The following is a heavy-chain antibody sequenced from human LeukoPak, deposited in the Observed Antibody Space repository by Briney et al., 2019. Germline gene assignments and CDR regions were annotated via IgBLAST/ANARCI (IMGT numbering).Heavy chain of an antibody. CDR1: GGSISSGGYY. Sequence: SETLSLTCTVSGGSISSGGYYWSWIRQPPGKGLEWIGYIYHSGSTYYNPSLKSRVTISVDRSKNQFSLKLSSVTAADTAVYYCAKSCGGDCYWARGKRLSPYYYYYMDVWGKGTTVTVSS. D-gene: IGHD2-21*01. J-gene: IGHJ6*03. CDR3: AKSCGGDCYWARGKRLSPYYYYYMDV. V-gene: IGHV4-30-2*01. CDR2: IYHSGST.